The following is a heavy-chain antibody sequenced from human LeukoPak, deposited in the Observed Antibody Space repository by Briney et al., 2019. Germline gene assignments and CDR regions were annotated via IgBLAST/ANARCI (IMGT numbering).Heavy chain of an antibody. J-gene: IGHJ4*02. D-gene: IGHD6-19*01. CDR2: ISAYNGNT. Sequence: ASVKVSCKASGYTFTSYGISWVRQAPGQGLEWMGWISAYNGNTNYAQKLQGRVTMTTDTSTSTVYMELSSLRSEDTAVYYCARGASVEYSSVYFDYWGQGTLVTVSS. CDR3: ARGASVEYSSVYFDY. V-gene: IGHV1-18*01. CDR1: GYTFTSYG.